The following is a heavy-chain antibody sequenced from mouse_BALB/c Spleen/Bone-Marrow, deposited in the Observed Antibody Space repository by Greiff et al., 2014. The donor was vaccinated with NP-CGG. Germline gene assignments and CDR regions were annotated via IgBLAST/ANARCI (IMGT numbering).Heavy chain of an antibody. CDR1: GFAFTDYY. CDR2: IRNEANGYTT. CDR3: ARDKGRVFFDY. V-gene: IGHV7-3*02. J-gene: IGHJ2*01. Sequence: EVKLMESGGGLVQPGGSLRLSCATSGFAFTDYYMNWVRQPPGKALECLGFIRNEANGYTTEYSASVKGRFTISRDNSQNILYLQMNTLRAEDSATYYCARDKGRVFFDYWGQGTTLTVSS.